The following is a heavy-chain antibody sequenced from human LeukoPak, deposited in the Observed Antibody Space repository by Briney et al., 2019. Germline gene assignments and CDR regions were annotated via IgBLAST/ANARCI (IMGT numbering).Heavy chain of an antibody. CDR1: GYSISSGYY. D-gene: IGHD4-17*01. Sequence: SETLSLTCAVSGYSISSGYYWGWIRQPPGKGLEWIGSIYHSGSTYYNPSLKSRVTISVDTSKNQFSLKLSSVTAADTAVYYCARHPTTVTYDIDYWGQGTLVTVSS. CDR3: ARHPTTVTYDIDY. CDR2: IYHSGST. V-gene: IGHV4-38-2*01. J-gene: IGHJ4*02.